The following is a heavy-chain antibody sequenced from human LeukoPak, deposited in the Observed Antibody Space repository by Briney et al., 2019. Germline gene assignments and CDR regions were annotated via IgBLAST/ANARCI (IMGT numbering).Heavy chain of an antibody. D-gene: IGHD6-6*01. Sequence: SETLSLTCTVSGGSITSYYWSWIRQPAGKGLEWIGRIYATGSTDYNPSLENRVMMSVDTSKNQFSLKLSSMTAADTAVYYCAREGSMTARPFVSIDYWGQGTLVTVS. CDR3: AREGSMTARPFVSIDY. CDR2: IYATGST. CDR1: GGSITSYY. J-gene: IGHJ4*02. V-gene: IGHV4-4*07.